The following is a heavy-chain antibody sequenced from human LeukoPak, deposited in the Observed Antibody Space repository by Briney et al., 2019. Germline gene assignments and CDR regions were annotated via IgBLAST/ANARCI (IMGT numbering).Heavy chain of an antibody. J-gene: IGHJ6*02. V-gene: IGHV3-49*04. Sequence: GRSLRLSCTGSGFTFGDYGMTWVRQAPGKGLEWVGSIRSKVYDETTQYAASVKGRFTILRDDSKSIVYLQMNSLKTEDTAVYYCTRTVLYGVDFWGQGATVTVSS. CDR2: IRSKVYDETT. CDR1: GFTFGDYG. D-gene: IGHD2-15*01. CDR3: TRTVLYGVDF.